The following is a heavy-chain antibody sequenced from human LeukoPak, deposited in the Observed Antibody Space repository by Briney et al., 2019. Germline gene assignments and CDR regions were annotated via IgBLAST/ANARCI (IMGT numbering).Heavy chain of an antibody. CDR1: GYSISSGYY. CDR3: ARGGYDLGGFDY. J-gene: IGHJ4*02. Sequence: SGTLSLTCTVSGYSISSGYYWGWIRQPPGKGLEWIGSIYHSGSTYYNPSLKSRVTISVDTSKNQFSLKLSSVTAADTAVYYCARGGYDLGGFDYWGQGTLVTVSS. V-gene: IGHV4-38-2*02. CDR2: IYHSGST. D-gene: IGHD5-12*01.